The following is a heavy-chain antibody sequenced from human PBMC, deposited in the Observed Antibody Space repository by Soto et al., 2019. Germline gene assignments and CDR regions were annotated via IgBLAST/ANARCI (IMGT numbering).Heavy chain of an antibody. J-gene: IGHJ6*02. D-gene: IGHD3-22*01. CDR3: ARVPVEDSSGYYRTTYYYYGMDV. CDR1: GCSISSYY. Sequence: SETLSLTCTVSGCSISSYYWSWIRQPPGKGLEWIGYIYYSGSTNYNPSLKSRVTISVDTSKNQFSLKLSSVTAADTAVYYCARVPVEDSSGYYRTTYYYYGMDVWGQGTTVTVSS. CDR2: IYYSGST. V-gene: IGHV4-59*01.